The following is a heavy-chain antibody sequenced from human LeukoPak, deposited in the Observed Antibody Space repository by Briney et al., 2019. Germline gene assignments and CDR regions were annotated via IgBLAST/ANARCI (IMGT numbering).Heavy chain of an antibody. D-gene: IGHD4-17*01. CDR3: ARDDGYFDS. Sequence: GGSLRLSCAASGFSFDNYAMSWVRQAPGKGLEWVSAIGGSTGRTYYADSVKGRFTISRDNSKNTLYLQMNSLRVEDTAVYYCARDDGYFDSWGQGTLVTVSS. CDR2: IGGSTGRT. V-gene: IGHV3-23*01. J-gene: IGHJ4*02. CDR1: GFSFDNYA.